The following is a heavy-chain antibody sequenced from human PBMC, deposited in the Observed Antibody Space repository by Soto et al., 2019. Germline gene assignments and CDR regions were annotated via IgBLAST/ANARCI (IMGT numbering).Heavy chain of an antibody. CDR3: ARRYCSGGSCYYGMDV. V-gene: IGHV4-31*03. D-gene: IGHD2-15*01. J-gene: IGHJ6*02. CDR2: IYYSGST. Sequence: PSETLSLTCTVSGGSISSGGCNWNWIRQHPGKGLEWIGYIYYSGSTYYNPSLKSRVTISVNPSKNQFSLRLSSVTAADTAVYYCARRYCSGGSCYYGMDVWVQGTTVT. CDR1: GGSISSGGCN.